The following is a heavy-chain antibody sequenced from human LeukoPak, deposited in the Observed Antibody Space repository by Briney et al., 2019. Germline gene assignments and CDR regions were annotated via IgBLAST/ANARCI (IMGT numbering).Heavy chain of an antibody. V-gene: IGHV3-11*04. Sequence: GGSLRLSCAASGFTFSDYYMSRIRQAPGKGLEWVSYISSSGSTIYYADSVKGRFTISRDNAKNSLYLQMNSLRAEDTAVYYCARDYYDSSGVFDYWGQGTLVTVSS. CDR3: ARDYYDSSGVFDY. CDR2: ISSSGSTI. J-gene: IGHJ4*02. CDR1: GFTFSDYY. D-gene: IGHD3-22*01.